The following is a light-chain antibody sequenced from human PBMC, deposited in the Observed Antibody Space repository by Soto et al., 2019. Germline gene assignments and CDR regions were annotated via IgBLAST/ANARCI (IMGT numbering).Light chain of an antibody. J-gene: IGKJ5*01. CDR2: DVS. Sequence: DIQMTQSPSTLAASVGDTVTMTCRSSSKWLAWYQKKPGKAPKLLIYDVSTRVSGVPDRFSGSGSGTDFTLEISRVETDDVGIYYCMQSTQLPPTFGQGTRLGIE. V-gene: IGKV1-5*01. CDR1: SSKW. CDR3: MQSTQLPPT.